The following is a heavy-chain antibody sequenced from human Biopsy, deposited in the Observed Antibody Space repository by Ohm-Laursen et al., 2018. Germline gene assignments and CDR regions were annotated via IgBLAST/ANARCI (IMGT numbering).Heavy chain of an antibody. CDR2: ISANGGDK. Sequence: SLRLSCAASGITFTRYAFSWVRQGTEMGLEWVSGISANGGDKYYPDSVKGRFTISRDNSKSTVYLQVSSLRPEDTARYYCAFCGPVCGWGQGTLVTVSS. V-gene: IGHV3-23*01. CDR1: GITFTRYA. CDR3: AFCGPVCG. J-gene: IGHJ4*02. D-gene: IGHD2-21*01.